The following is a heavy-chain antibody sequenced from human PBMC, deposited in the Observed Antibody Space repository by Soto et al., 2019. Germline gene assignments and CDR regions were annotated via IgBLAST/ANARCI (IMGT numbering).Heavy chain of an antibody. CDR2: ISYDGSNK. CDR1: GFTFSSYG. Sequence: QVQLVESGGGVVQPGRSLRLSCAASGFTFSSYGMHWVRQAPGKGLEWVAVISYDGSNKYYADSVKGRFTISRDNSKNTLYLQMNSLRAEDTAVYYCAKEGHYYDSSGYYYFDYWGQGPLVTVSS. CDR3: AKEGHYYDSSGYYYFDY. D-gene: IGHD3-22*01. J-gene: IGHJ4*02. V-gene: IGHV3-30*18.